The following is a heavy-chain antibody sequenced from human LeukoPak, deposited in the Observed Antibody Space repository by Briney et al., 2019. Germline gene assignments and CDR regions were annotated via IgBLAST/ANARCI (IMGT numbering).Heavy chain of an antibody. CDR2: ISSSGSTI. D-gene: IGHD1-26*01. CDR1: RFTCSDFY. J-gene: IGHJ4*02. V-gene: IGHV3-11*04. Sequence: GVNLTLSCAASRFTCSDFYMSRHAQAPGQGREWVSYISSSGSTIYYADSVKGRFTISRDNAKISLYLQMNSLRAEDTAVYYCARDAFLGAGDYWGQGTLVTVSS. CDR3: ARDAFLGAGDY.